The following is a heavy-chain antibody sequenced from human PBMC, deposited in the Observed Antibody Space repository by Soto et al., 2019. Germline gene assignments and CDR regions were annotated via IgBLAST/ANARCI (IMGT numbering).Heavy chain of an antibody. CDR2: INPSGGST. D-gene: IGHD2-2*02. Sequence: GASVKVSCKASGYTFTSYYMHWVRQAPGQGLEWMGIINPSGGSTSYAQKFQGRVTMSVDTPKNQFSLKLTSVTAADTAVYYCARGHRLGNTQRWFDPWGQGTLVTVSS. CDR1: GYTFTSYY. V-gene: IGHV1-46*01. J-gene: IGHJ5*02. CDR3: ARGHRLGNTQRWFDP.